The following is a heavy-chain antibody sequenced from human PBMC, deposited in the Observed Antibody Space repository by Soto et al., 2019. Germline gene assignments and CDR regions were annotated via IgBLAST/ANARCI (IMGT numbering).Heavy chain of an antibody. V-gene: IGHV4-34*01. Sequence: QVQLQQWGAGLLKPSETLSLTCAVYGGSFSGYYWSWIRQPPGKGLEWIGEINHSGSTNYNPSLKSRVTISVDTSKNQFSLKLSSVTAADTAVYYCARGRGYYYGSGSFDYWGQGTLVTVSS. D-gene: IGHD3-10*01. CDR3: ARGRGYYYGSGSFDY. J-gene: IGHJ4*02. CDR2: INHSGST. CDR1: GGSFSGYY.